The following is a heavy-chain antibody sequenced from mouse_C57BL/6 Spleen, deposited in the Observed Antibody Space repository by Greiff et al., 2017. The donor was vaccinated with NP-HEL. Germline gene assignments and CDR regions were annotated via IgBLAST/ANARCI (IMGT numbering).Heavy chain of an antibody. J-gene: IGHJ4*01. CDR2: IYPGSGCT. CDR1: GYTFTSYW. Sequence: QVQLQQPGAELVKPGASVKMSCKASGYTFTSYWITWVKQRPGQGLEWIGDIYPGSGCTNYNEKFKSKATLTVDTSSSTAYMQLSSLTSEDSAVYYCARCPDYGSSYEDAMDYWGQGTSVTVSS. CDR3: ARCPDYGSSYEDAMDY. D-gene: IGHD1-1*01. V-gene: IGHV1-55*01.